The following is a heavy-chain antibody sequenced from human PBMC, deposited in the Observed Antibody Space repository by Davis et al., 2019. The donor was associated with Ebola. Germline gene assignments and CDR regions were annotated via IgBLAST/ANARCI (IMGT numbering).Heavy chain of an antibody. J-gene: IGHJ4*02. Sequence: GESLKISCAASGFTFSSYAMHWVRQAPGKGLEYVSAISSNGGSTYYADSVKGRFTISRDNSKNTLYLQMSSLRAEDTGVYYCVKGWNHAQFIGDYWGQGTLVTVSS. V-gene: IGHV3-64D*08. CDR1: GFTFSSYA. CDR2: ISSNGGST. D-gene: IGHD1-14*01. CDR3: VKGWNHAQFIGDY.